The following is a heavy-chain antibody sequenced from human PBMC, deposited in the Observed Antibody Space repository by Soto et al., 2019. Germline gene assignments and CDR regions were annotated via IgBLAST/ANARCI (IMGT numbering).Heavy chain of an antibody. Sequence: PGESLKISCKGSGYSFTSYWISWVRQMPGKGLEWMGRIDPSDSYTNYSPSFQGHVTISADKSISTAYLQWSSLKASDTAMYYCARRRGYSGYDSLDPHIYGMDVWGQGTTVTVSS. V-gene: IGHV5-10-1*01. D-gene: IGHD5-12*01. CDR2: IDPSDSYT. J-gene: IGHJ6*02. CDR1: GYSFTSYW. CDR3: ARRRGYSGYDSLDPHIYGMDV.